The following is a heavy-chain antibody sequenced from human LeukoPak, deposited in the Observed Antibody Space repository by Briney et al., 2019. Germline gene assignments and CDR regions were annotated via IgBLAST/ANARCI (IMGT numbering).Heavy chain of an antibody. CDR3: ASGRQLGY. CDR1: GFTFSNYW. D-gene: IGHD6-13*01. V-gene: IGHV3-7*01. Sequence: GGSLRLSCAASGFTFSNYWMSWVRQAPGKGLEWVANIKEDGSEKYYVDSVKGRFTISRDNARNSLYLQMNSLRAEDTAVYHCASGRQLGYWGQGTLVTVSS. CDR2: IKEDGSEK. J-gene: IGHJ4*02.